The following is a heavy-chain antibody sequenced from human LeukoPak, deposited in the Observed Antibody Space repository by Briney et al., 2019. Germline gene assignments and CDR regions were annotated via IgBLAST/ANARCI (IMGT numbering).Heavy chain of an antibody. CDR1: GFTVSSNY. J-gene: IGHJ4*02. V-gene: IGHV3-66*01. CDR3: AREDASGYDPVFDY. D-gene: IGHD5-12*01. CDR2: IYSGGST. Sequence: GSLRLSCAASGFTVSSNYMSWVRQAPGKGLEWVSVIYSGGSTYYADSVKGRFTISRDNSKNTLYLQMNSLRAEDTAVYYCAREDASGYDPVFDYWGQGTLVTVSS.